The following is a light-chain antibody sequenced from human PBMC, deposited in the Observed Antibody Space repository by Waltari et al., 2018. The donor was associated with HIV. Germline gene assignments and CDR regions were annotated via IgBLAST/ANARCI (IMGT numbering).Light chain of an antibody. J-gene: IGLJ2*01. CDR1: KLGDKY. V-gene: IGLV3-1*01. Sequence: SYELTQPPSVSVSPGQTASITCSGDKLGDKYACWYQQKPGQSPVLVIYQDSKRPSGIPERFSGSNSGNTATLTISGTQAMDEADYYCQAWDSSVVFGGVTKLTVL. CDR2: QDS. CDR3: QAWDSSVV.